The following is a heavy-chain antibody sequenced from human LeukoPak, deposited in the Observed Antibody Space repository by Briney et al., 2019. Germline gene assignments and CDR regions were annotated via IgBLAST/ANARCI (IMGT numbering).Heavy chain of an antibody. J-gene: IGHJ5*02. CDR1: GFTFSDYY. V-gene: IGHV3-11*05. Sequence: GGSLRLSCAASGFTFSDYYMSWIRQAPGKGLEWVSYISSSSSYTNYADSVKGRFTISRDNAKNSLYLQMNSLRAEDTAVYYCARGARFGELFRFDPWGQGTLVTVSS. D-gene: IGHD3-10*01. CDR3: ARGARFGELFRFDP. CDR2: ISSSSSYT.